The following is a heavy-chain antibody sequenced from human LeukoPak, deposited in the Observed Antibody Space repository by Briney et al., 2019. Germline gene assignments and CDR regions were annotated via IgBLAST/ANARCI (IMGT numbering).Heavy chain of an antibody. V-gene: IGHV4-61*01. CDR1: GGSVNSGSYY. J-gene: IGHJ3*02. CDR3: ARDSPRTSDAFDI. CDR2: IYYSGST. Sequence: SETLSLTCTVSGGSVNSGSYYWNWIRQPPGKGLEWIGYIYYSGSTNYNPSLKSRVTISVDTSKNQFSLKLSSVTAADTAVYYCARDSPRTSDAFDIWGQGTMVTVSS. D-gene: IGHD2-2*01.